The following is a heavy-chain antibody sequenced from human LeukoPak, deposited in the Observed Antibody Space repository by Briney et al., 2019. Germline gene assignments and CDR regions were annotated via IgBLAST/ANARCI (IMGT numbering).Heavy chain of an antibody. Sequence: ASVKVSCKASGGTFSSYAISWVRQAPGQGLEWMGRIIPIFGTANYAQKFQGRVTITTDESTSTAYMELSSLRSEDTAVYYCARETGPWIQLWLFDRHAFDIWGQGTMVTVSS. D-gene: IGHD5-18*01. J-gene: IGHJ3*02. CDR3: ARETGPWIQLWLFDRHAFDI. CDR2: IIPIFGTA. CDR1: GGTFSSYA. V-gene: IGHV1-69*05.